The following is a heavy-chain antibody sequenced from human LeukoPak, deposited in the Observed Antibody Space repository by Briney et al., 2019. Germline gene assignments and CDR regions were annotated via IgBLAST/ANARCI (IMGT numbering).Heavy chain of an antibody. CDR3: AKTTVTTSIVSYGAFDI. CDR2: ISYDGSNK. CDR1: GFTFSSYA. V-gene: IGHV3-30-3*01. Sequence: GGSLRLSCAASGFTFSSYAMHWVRQAPGKGLEWVAVISYDGSNKYYADSVKGRFTISRDNSKNTLYLQMNSLRAEDTAVYYCAKTTVTTSIVSYGAFDIWAKGQWSPSLQ. J-gene: IGHJ3*02. D-gene: IGHD4-17*01.